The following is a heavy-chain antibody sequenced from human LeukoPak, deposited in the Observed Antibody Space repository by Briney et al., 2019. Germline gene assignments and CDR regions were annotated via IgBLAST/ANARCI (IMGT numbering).Heavy chain of an antibody. CDR2: IKQDGSEK. D-gene: IGHD5-12*01. CDR3: AREGAHSGYQTDYYYGMDV. J-gene: IGHJ6*04. V-gene: IGHV3-7*01. CDR1: EFTFSNYW. Sequence: PGGSLRLSCAASEFTFSNYWMSWVRQAPGKGLDWVANIKQDGSEKQYVESVKGRFTISRDNAKNSLYLQMNSLRAEDTAVYYCAREGAHSGYQTDYYYGMDVWGKGTTVTVSS.